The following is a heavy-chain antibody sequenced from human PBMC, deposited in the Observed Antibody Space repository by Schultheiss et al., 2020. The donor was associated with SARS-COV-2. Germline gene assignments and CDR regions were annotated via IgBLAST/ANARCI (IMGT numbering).Heavy chain of an antibody. CDR2: ISAYNGNT. D-gene: IGHD5-12*01. J-gene: IGHJ6*02. CDR1: GYSFTTYG. Sequence: ASVKVSCKASGYSFTTYGMNWVPQAPGRGLEWMGWISAYNGNTNYAQKLQGRVTMTTDTSTSTAYMELRSLRSDDTAVYYCARHQMRYSGYDSYGMDVWGQGTTVTVSS. V-gene: IGHV1-18*01. CDR3: ARHQMRYSGYDSYGMDV.